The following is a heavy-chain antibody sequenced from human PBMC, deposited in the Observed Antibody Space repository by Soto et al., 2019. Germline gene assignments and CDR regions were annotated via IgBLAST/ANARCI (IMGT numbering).Heavy chain of an antibody. CDR3: ARVRGSIWNDMNWFDP. J-gene: IGHJ5*02. D-gene: IGHD1-1*01. CDR1: GGSISSYY. CDR2: IYYSGST. Sequence: ASETLSLTCTVSGGSISSYYWSRIRQPPGKGLEWIGYIYYSGSTNYNPSLKSRVTISVDTSKNQFSLKLSSVTAADTAVYYCARVRGSIWNDMNWFDPWGQGTLVTVSS. V-gene: IGHV4-59*01.